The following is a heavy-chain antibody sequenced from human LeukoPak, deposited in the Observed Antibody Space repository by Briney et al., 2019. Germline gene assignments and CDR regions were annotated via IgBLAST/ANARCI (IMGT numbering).Heavy chain of an antibody. Sequence: GGSLRLSCAASGFTFDDYGMSWVRQAPGKGLEWVSGINWNGGSTGYADSVKGRFTISRDNSKNTLYLQMNSLRAEDTAVYYCAKVVGDTISTYNWFDPWGQGTLVTVSS. CDR3: AKVVGDTISTYNWFDP. CDR1: GFTFDDYG. D-gene: IGHD3-3*01. CDR2: INWNGGST. J-gene: IGHJ5*02. V-gene: IGHV3-20*04.